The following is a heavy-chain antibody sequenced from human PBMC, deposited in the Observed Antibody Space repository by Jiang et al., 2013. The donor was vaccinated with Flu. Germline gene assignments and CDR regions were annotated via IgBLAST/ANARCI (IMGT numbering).Heavy chain of an antibody. CDR3: ARVVTIFGVVIIEHIDY. Sequence: VQLLESGGGVVQPGRSLRLSCAASGFTFSSYAMHWVRQAPGKGLEWVAVISYDGSNKYYADSVKGRFTISRDNSKNTLYLQMSSLRAEDTAVYYCARVVTIFGVVIIEHIDY. D-gene: IGHD3-3*01. V-gene: IGHV3-30-3*01. CDR2: ISYDGSNK. J-gene: IGHJ4*01. CDR1: GFTFSSYA.